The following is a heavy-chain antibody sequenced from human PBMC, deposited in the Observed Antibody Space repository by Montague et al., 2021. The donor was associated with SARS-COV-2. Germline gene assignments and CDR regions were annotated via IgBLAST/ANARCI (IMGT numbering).Heavy chain of an antibody. CDR2: LYRSGSV. Sequence: SETLSLTCIVSGGFISDSYYWAWIRQAPGKGLEWLGSLYRSGSVYSNPSLKRRVSITVDKSKNHSSLRLTSATAAETAVYYRVRGAEEAHFAMDVWGQGTTVTVSS. CDR3: VRGAEEAHFAMDV. V-gene: IGHV4-39*02. CDR1: GGFISDSYY. D-gene: IGHD3-10*01. J-gene: IGHJ6*02.